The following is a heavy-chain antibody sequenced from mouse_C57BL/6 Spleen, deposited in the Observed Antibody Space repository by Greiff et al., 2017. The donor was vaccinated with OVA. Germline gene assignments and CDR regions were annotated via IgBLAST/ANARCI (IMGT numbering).Heavy chain of an antibody. D-gene: IGHD2-3*01. CDR2: IDPSDSYT. CDR1: GYTFTSYW. Sequence: VQLQQPGAELVKPGASVKLSCKASGYTFTSYWMQWVKQRPGQGLEWIGEIDPSDSYTNYNQKFKGKATLTVDTSSSTAYMQLSSLTSEDSAVYYCARGYDPLFANWGQGTLVTVSA. CDR3: ARGYDPLFAN. V-gene: IGHV1-50*01. J-gene: IGHJ3*01.